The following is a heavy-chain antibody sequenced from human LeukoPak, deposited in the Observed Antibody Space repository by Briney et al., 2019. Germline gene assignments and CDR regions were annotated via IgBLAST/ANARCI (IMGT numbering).Heavy chain of an antibody. D-gene: IGHD2-2*01. Sequence: GGSLRLSCSASGFTVSSNYISWVRQAPAKGLEGVSVIYRVGSTYYADSVKRRFTISRDNSKNTLYLQMNSLRAEDTAVYYCARGNYCSSTSCHPIDYWGQGTLVTVSS. J-gene: IGHJ4*02. V-gene: IGHV3-53*01. CDR1: GFTVSSNY. CDR2: IYRVGST. CDR3: ARGNYCSSTSCHPIDY.